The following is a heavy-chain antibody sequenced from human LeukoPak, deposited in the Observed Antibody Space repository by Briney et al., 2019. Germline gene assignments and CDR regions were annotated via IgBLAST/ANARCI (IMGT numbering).Heavy chain of an antibody. CDR2: IYPGDSDT. CDR3: ARAYCSGGSCYDWFDP. D-gene: IGHD2-15*01. Sequence: GESLKISCKGSGYSFTSYWIGWVRQMPGKGLELMGIIYPGDSDTRYSPSFQGQVTISADKSISTAYLQWSSLKASDTAMYYCARAYCSGGSCYDWFDPWGQGTLVTVSS. V-gene: IGHV5-51*01. CDR1: GYSFTSYW. J-gene: IGHJ5*02.